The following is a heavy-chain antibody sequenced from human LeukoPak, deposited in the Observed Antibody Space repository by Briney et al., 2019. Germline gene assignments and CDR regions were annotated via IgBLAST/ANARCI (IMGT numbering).Heavy chain of an antibody. CDR1: GGTFSSYA. CDR3: AGGQYDYVWGSYRTLTNFDY. CDR2: IIPIFGTA. D-gene: IGHD3-16*02. J-gene: IGHJ4*02. V-gene: IGHV1-69*05. Sequence: ASVKVSCKASGGTFSSYAISWVRQAPGQGLEWMGGIIPIFGTANYAQKFQGRVTITTDESTSTAYMELSSLRSEDTAVDYWAGGQYDYVWGSYRTLTNFDYWGQGTLVTVSS.